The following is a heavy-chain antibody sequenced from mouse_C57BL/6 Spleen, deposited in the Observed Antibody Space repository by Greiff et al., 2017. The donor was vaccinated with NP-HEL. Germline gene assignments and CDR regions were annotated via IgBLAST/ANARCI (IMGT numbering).Heavy chain of an antibody. Sequence: EVQLQQSGAELVRPGASVKLSCTASGFNIKDDYMHWVKQRPEQGLEWIGWIDPENGDTEYASKFQGKATITADNSPNTAYLQLSSLTSEDTAVYYCTRHYDEGAWFAYWGQGTLVTVSA. CDR1: GFNIKDDY. CDR3: TRHYDEGAWFAY. V-gene: IGHV14-4*01. J-gene: IGHJ3*01. D-gene: IGHD2-4*01. CDR2: IDPENGDT.